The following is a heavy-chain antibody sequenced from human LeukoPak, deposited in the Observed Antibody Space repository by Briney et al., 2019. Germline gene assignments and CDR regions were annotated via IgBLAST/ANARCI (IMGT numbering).Heavy chain of an antibody. CDR2: IVTSSTTI. J-gene: IGHJ4*02. V-gene: IGHV3-48*01. Sequence: GGSLRLSCAASGFTFSSYTMNWVRQPPGKGLEWVSNIVTSSTTIYYADSVKGRFTISRDNSKNTLYLQMSSLRAEDTAVYYCAKIIVVLPSTISNPYYFDYWGQGTLVTVSS. CDR3: AKIIVVLPSTISNPYYFDY. D-gene: IGHD2-2*02. CDR1: GFTFSSYT.